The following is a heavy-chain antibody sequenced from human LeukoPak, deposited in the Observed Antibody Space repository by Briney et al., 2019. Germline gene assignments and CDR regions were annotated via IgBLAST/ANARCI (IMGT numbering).Heavy chain of an antibody. CDR1: GFTFSSYG. J-gene: IGHJ3*02. CDR2: ISGSGGST. CDR3: AKYLWIQLWFDAFDI. Sequence: GGSLRLSCAASGFTFSSYGMSWVRQAPGKGLEWVSAISGSGGSTYYADSVKGRFTISRDNSKNTLYLQMNSLRAEDTAVYYCAKYLWIQLWFDAFDIWGQGTMVTVSS. D-gene: IGHD5-18*01. V-gene: IGHV3-23*01.